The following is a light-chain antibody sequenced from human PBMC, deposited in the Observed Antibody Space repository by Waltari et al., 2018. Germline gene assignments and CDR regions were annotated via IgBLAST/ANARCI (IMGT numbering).Light chain of an antibody. CDR3: QLYNSYVMYT. Sequence: DIQMSQSPSTLSASVGDRVTITCRASQRISTWLAWYQQKPGKAPKLLISRASTLESGVPSRFAGSGSGTEFTLTISSLQPDDFGTYYCQLYNSYVMYTFSQGTKLDIK. V-gene: IGKV1-5*03. CDR2: RAS. J-gene: IGKJ2*01. CDR1: QRISTW.